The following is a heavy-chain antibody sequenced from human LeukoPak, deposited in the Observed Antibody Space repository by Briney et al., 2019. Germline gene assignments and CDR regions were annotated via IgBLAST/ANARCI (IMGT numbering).Heavy chain of an antibody. Sequence: GGSLRLSCAASGFTFRSCRMSWVRLAPGKGREWVANIKQDGSEKYYVDSVKGRFTISRDNAKNSLYLQMNSLRAEDTAVYYCASYRRMSGSYRLDYWGQGTLVTVSS. V-gene: IGHV3-7*01. D-gene: IGHD1-26*01. CDR1: GFTFRSCR. J-gene: IGHJ4*02. CDR2: IKQDGSEK. CDR3: ASYRRMSGSYRLDY.